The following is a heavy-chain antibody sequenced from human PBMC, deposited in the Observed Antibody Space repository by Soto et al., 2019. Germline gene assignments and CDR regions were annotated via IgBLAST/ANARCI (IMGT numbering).Heavy chain of an antibody. J-gene: IGHJ6*02. V-gene: IGHV1-69*01. CDR2: IIPIFGTA. Sequence: QVQLVQSGAEVKKPGSSVKVSCKASGGTFSSYAISWVRQAPGQGLEWMGGIIPIFGTANYAQKFQGRVTITADESTSTADMELSSLRSEDTAVYYCARARKIVVVPAAILSGYYYYGMDVWGQGTTVTVSS. D-gene: IGHD2-2*02. CDR1: GGTFSSYA. CDR3: ARARKIVVVPAAILSGYYYYGMDV.